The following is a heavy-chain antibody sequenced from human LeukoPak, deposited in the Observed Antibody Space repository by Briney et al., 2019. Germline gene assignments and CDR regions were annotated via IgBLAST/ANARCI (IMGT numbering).Heavy chain of an antibody. Sequence: GGSLRLSCAASGFTFSSYGMHWVRQAPGKGLEWVAFIRYDGSNKYYADSVKGRFTISRDNSKNTLYLQMNSLRAEDTAVYYCAKGGAVGYCSSTSCYWFDYWGQGTLVTVSS. D-gene: IGHD2-2*01. V-gene: IGHV3-30*02. CDR2: IRYDGSNK. CDR1: GFTFSSYG. J-gene: IGHJ4*02. CDR3: AKGGAVGYCSSTSCYWFDY.